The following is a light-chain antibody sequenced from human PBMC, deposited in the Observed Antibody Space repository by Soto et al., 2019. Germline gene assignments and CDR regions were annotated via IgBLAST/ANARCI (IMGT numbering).Light chain of an antibody. V-gene: IGKV1-5*01. J-gene: IGKJ1*01. CDR1: QSISSW. CDR3: QQYNRFWT. Sequence: DIQMTQSPSTLSASVGDRVTITCRASQSISSWLGWYQQKTGKAPKLLIYDPSYLERGVPSSFSGSGSGTELPLPITLLQPDDLATYYCQQYNRFWTFGQGTKVEI. CDR2: DPS.